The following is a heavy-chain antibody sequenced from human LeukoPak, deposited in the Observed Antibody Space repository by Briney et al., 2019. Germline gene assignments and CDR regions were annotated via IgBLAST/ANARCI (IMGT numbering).Heavy chain of an antibody. V-gene: IGHV4-34*01. D-gene: IGHD5-12*01. J-gene: IGHJ4*02. Sequence: SETLSLTCAVYGGSFSGYYWSWIRQPPGKGLEWIGEINHSGSTNYNPSLKSRVTISVDTSKNLFSLKLSSVTAADTAAYYCASEGVATEGGYWGQGTLVTVSP. CDR3: ASEGVATEGGY. CDR1: GGSFSGYY. CDR2: INHSGST.